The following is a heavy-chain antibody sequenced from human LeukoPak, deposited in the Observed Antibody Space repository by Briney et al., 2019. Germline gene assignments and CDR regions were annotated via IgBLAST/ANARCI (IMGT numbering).Heavy chain of an antibody. CDR3: ARDKVDTMVRGIIGVFDY. CDR2: ISSSSSYI. D-gene: IGHD3-10*01. CDR1: GFTFSSYS. Sequence: PGGSLRLSCAASGFTFSSYSMNWVRQAPGKGLEWVSSISSSSSYIYYADSVKGRFTISRDNAKNSLYLQMNSLRAEDTAVYYCARDKVDTMVRGIIGVFDYWGRGTLVTVSS. J-gene: IGHJ4*02. V-gene: IGHV3-21*01.